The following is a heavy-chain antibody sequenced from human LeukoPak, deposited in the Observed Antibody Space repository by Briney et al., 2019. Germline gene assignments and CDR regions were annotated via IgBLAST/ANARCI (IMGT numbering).Heavy chain of an antibody. CDR2: IHYSGST. CDR1: GGSITNYY. Sequence: SETLSLTCTVSGGSITNYYWSWIRQPPGKGLEWIGYIHYSGSTKYKSSLKSRVTISVDTSKNQFSLKLSSVTAADTAVYYCARGSYTSTWFWGQGTLVTVSS. CDR3: ARGSYTSTWF. D-gene: IGHD6-13*01. V-gene: IGHV4-59*12. J-gene: IGHJ4*02.